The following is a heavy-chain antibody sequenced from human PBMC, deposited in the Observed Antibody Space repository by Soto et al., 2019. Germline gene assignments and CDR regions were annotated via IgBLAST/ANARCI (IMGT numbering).Heavy chain of an antibody. V-gene: IGHV3-23*01. CDR3: ATGRKWEHSYGMDV. CDR1: GFTFSSYA. Sequence: GGSLRLSCAASGFTFSSYAMSWVRQAPGKGLEWVSAISGSGGSTYYADSVKGRFTISRDDSKNTLYLQMDSLRHEDTAKYYCATGRKWEHSYGMDVWGQGATVTVSS. J-gene: IGHJ6*02. D-gene: IGHD1-26*01. CDR2: ISGSGGST.